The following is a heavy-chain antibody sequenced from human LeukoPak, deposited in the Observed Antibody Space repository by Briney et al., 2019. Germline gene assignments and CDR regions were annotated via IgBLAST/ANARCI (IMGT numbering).Heavy chain of an antibody. CDR3: ARNTRFTTGFDY. CDR1: GGSISSSSYY. Sequence: SETLSLTCTVSGGSISSSSYYWGWIRQPPGKGLEWIGTIYYSGNTYYNSSLKSRVTISVDTSENQFSLNLSSVTAADTAVYYCARNTRFTTGFDYWGQGTLVTVSS. CDR2: IYYSGNT. J-gene: IGHJ4*02. V-gene: IGHV4-39*07. D-gene: IGHD1-14*01.